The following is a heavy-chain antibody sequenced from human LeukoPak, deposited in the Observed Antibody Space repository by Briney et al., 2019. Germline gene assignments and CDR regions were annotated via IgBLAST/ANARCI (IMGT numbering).Heavy chain of an antibody. CDR1: GYSISSGYY. CDR2: IYHSGST. D-gene: IGHD3/OR15-3a*01. J-gene: IGHJ4*02. V-gene: IGHV4-38-2*02. Sequence: SETLSLTCTVSGYSISSGYYWGWIRQPPGKGLEWIGSIYHSGSTYYNPPLKSRVTISVDTSKNQSSLKLSSVTAADTAVYYCARVDWVPDYWGQGTLVTVSS. CDR3: ARVDWVPDY.